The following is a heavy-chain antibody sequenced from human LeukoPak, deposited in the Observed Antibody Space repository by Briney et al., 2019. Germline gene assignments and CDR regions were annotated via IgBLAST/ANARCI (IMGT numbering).Heavy chain of an antibody. CDR1: GFTFSSYA. V-gene: IGHV3-30*04. CDR2: ISYDGSNK. Sequence: GGSLRLSCAASGFTFSSYAMHWVRQAPGKGLEWVAVISYDGSNKYYADSVRGRFTISRDNSKNTLYLQMNSLRAEDTAVYYCARDDYSNYSFDYWGQGTLVTVSS. CDR3: ARDDYSNYSFDY. J-gene: IGHJ4*02. D-gene: IGHD4-11*01.